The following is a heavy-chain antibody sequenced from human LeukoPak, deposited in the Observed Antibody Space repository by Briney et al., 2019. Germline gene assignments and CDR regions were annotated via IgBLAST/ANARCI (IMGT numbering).Heavy chain of an antibody. Sequence: GASVKVSCKASGNTFTSYYIHWVRQAPGQGLEWMGIISPSGGSTRYAQTFEGRVSMTRDTSTSTVYMELSSLRSEDTDVYYCARWDETIYGQPQGGSLDYWGQGTLVTVSS. J-gene: IGHJ4*02. CDR1: GNTFTSYY. CDR2: ISPSGGST. V-gene: IGHV1-46*01. D-gene: IGHD3-10*01. CDR3: ARWDETIYGQPQGGSLDY.